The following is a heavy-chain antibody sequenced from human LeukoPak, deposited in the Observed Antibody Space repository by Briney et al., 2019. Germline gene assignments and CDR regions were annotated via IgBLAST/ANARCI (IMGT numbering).Heavy chain of an antibody. J-gene: IGHJ4*02. V-gene: IGHV1-3*01. CDR3: ARDSSGWYGFNFDY. CDR1: GYTFTDYA. D-gene: IGHD6-19*01. Sequence: ASVKVSCKASGYTFTDYAIHWVRQAPGQSLEWMGWIHGGNGNTKYSQKFQGRVTITRDTSASTAYMELSSLRSEDTAVYYCARDSSGWYGFNFDYWGQGTLVTVSS. CDR2: IHGGNGNT.